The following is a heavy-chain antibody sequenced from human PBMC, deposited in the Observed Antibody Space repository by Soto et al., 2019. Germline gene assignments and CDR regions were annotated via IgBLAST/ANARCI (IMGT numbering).Heavy chain of an antibody. Sequence: GGSLRLSCEASGFTFSGLDMHWVCQPPGKGLEWVSSIGTAGDTYYADSVKGRFTISRDNSHNTLYLQVHSLTAEDTAVYYCAKDRRAGGNSAFYFDFWGQGAQVTVSS. V-gene: IGHV3-13*01. CDR1: GFTFSGLD. CDR3: AKDRRAGGNSAFYFDF. CDR2: IGTAGDT. D-gene: IGHD3-16*01. J-gene: IGHJ4*02.